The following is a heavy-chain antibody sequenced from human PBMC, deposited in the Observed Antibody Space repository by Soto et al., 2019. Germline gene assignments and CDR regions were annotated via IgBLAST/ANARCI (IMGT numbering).Heavy chain of an antibody. Sequence: LXLSCAASWFTFSVYSMTWVRQAPGNGLEWVSGISDSGGNTWYADSVKGRFTISRDNSKNTLFLQMNSLRAEDTAVYFCSKWSGFGDAWGQGTLVTVSS. CDR3: SKWSGFGDA. D-gene: IGHD3-10*01. CDR2: ISDSGGNT. J-gene: IGHJ5*02. CDR1: WFTFSVYS. V-gene: IGHV3-23*01.